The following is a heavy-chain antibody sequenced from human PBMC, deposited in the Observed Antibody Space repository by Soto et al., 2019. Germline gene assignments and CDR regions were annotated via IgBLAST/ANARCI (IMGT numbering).Heavy chain of an antibody. J-gene: IGHJ6*02. CDR2: IIPSFGTA. CDR3: ARPLSTYCSGGSCCPPGYDYGMDV. D-gene: IGHD2-15*01. CDR1: GCTFSSYS. Sequence: QVQLVQSGAEVKKPGSSVKVSCQASGCTFSSYSISWFRQAPGHGLAWMGGIIPSFGTANYAQKFQGSVTITADDSTSTAYMELSSLRAEDTDVYYWARPLSTYCSGGSCCPPGYDYGMDVWGQGTTVTVSS. V-gene: IGHV1-69*12.